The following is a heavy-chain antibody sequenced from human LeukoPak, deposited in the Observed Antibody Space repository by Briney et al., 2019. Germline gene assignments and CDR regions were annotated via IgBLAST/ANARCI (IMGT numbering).Heavy chain of an antibody. D-gene: IGHD2-2*01. Sequence: PGGSLRLSCAASGFTFSNYWMHWVRQAPGKGLVWVSRISSDESSTTYADSVKGRFTISRDNAKNTLYLKMNTLRAEDTAIYFCARGGFAGTSCPYFDYWGQGTLDTVSS. CDR1: GFTFSNYW. V-gene: IGHV3-74*01. J-gene: IGHJ4*02. CDR3: ARGGFAGTSCPYFDY. CDR2: ISSDESST.